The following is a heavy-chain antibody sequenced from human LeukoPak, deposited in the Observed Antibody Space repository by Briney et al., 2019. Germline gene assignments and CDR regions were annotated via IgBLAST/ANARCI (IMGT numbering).Heavy chain of an antibody. CDR3: ASVYLGYCSSTSCPIDY. V-gene: IGHV4-61*02. CDR2: IHTTGSS. D-gene: IGHD2-2*01. Sequence: SETLSLTCTVSGGSISSGSYYWSWIRQPAGKGLEWIGRIHTTGSSNYNPSLKSRVTISVDTSKNQFSLKLTSVTAADTAVYYCASVYLGYCSSTSCPIDYWGQGTLVTVSP. CDR1: GGSISSGSYY. J-gene: IGHJ4*02.